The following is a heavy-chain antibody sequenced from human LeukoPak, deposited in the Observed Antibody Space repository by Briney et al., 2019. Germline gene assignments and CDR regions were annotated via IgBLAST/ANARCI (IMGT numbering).Heavy chain of an antibody. Sequence: ASVKVSCKASGYTFNNFGISWVRQAPGQGLEWLGWINAYNGDTNYAQKSQGRVILSTDTSTDTAYMEMRSLRSDDTAVYFCARDGFIGSAGVFDIWGQGTMVTVSS. CDR1: GYTFNNFG. V-gene: IGHV1-18*01. J-gene: IGHJ3*02. D-gene: IGHD1-26*01. CDR2: INAYNGDT. CDR3: ARDGFIGSAGVFDI.